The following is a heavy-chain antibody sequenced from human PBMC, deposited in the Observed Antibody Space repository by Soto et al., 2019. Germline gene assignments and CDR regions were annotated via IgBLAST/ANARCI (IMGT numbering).Heavy chain of an antibody. CDR3: AKXQGVELVPLATVDWFDP. V-gene: IGHV3-23*01. D-gene: IGHD1-26*01. CDR2: ISGSGFKK. Sequence: PGGSLRLSCAASGFIFGNFGMSWVRQAPGKGLERISSISGSGFKKYYADSVKGRFTISRDNSKSTVYLELNNLSAEDTAVYHCAKXQGVELVPLATVDWFDPWGQGSVVTVSS. CDR1: GFIFGNFG. J-gene: IGHJ5*02.